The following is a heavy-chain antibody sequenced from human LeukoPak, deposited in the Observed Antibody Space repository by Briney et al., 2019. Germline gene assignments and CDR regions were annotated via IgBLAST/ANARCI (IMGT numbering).Heavy chain of an antibody. J-gene: IGHJ4*02. CDR3: AREDSSSSSDY. V-gene: IGHV3-20*04. D-gene: IGHD6-13*01. CDR1: GFTFDDYG. CDR2: INWNGGST. Sequence: GGSLRLSCAASGFTFDDYGMSWVSQAPGKGLEWVSGINWNGGSTGYADSVKDRFTISRENAKNSLYLQMNSLRAEDTALYYCAREDSSSSSDYWGQGTLVTVSS.